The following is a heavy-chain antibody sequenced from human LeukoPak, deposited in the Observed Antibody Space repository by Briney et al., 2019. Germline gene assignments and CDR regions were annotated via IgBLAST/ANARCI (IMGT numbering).Heavy chain of an antibody. Sequence: GGSLRLSCAASGFTFSSYDMHWVRQATGKGLEWVSAIGTAGDTYYPGSVKGRFTISRDNSKNTFYLQMNSLKADDTAVYYCAKGCGSQWYTRFDYWGQGALVTVSS. V-gene: IGHV3-13*01. J-gene: IGHJ4*02. CDR2: IGTAGDT. CDR1: GFTFSSYD. D-gene: IGHD1-1*01. CDR3: AKGCGSQWYTRFDY.